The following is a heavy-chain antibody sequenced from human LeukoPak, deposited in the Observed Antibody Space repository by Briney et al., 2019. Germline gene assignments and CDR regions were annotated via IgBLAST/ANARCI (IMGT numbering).Heavy chain of an antibody. CDR1: GGSFSGYY. V-gene: IGHV4-34*01. CDR3: ARGRGRYCSSTSCYTGPYNWFGP. D-gene: IGHD2-2*02. J-gene: IGHJ5*02. Sequence: SETLSLTCAVYGGSFSGYYWSWIRQPPGKGLEWIGEINHSGSTNYNPSLKSRVTISVDTSKNQFSLKLSSVTAADTAVYYCARGRGRYCSSTSCYTGPYNWFGPWGQGTLVTVSS. CDR2: INHSGST.